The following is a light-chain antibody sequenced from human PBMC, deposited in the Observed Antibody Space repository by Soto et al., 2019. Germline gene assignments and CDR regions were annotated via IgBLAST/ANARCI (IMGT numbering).Light chain of an antibody. CDR3: QQRSNWPPAIT. Sequence: EIVLTQSPATLSLSPGERATLSCRASQSVSSYLAWYQQQPGQAPSLLIYDASNRATAIPARCSGSGSGTDFTLTISSREPEDFAVYYCQQRSNWPPAITFGQGTRLEIK. CDR2: DAS. V-gene: IGKV3-11*01. CDR1: QSVSSY. J-gene: IGKJ5*01.